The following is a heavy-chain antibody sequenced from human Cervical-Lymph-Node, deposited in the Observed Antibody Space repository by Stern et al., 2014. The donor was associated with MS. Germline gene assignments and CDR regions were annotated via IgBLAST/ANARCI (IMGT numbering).Heavy chain of an antibody. CDR2: FDPEDGET. CDR3: ATDRDDFRSGYSAPTKGYGLDV. V-gene: IGHV1-24*01. CDR1: GYTLTELY. D-gene: IGHD3-3*01. J-gene: IGHJ6*02. Sequence: QVQLGQSGAEVKKPGASVKVSCKVSGYTLTELYMHWVRQAPGKGLEWMGGFDPEDGETIYAQKFQGRVTMTEDTSTDTAYMELSSLRSEDTAVYYCATDRDDFRSGYSAPTKGYGLDVWGQGTTVTVTS.